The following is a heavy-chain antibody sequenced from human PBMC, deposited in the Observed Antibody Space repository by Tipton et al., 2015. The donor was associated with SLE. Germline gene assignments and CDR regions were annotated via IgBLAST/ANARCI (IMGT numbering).Heavy chain of an antibody. CDR1: GGSFSDYY. D-gene: IGHD3-16*01. V-gene: IGHV4-34*01. J-gene: IGHJ5*02. CDR3: ARGVLFDP. Sequence: TLSLTCAVYGGSFSDYYWRWIRQPPGKGLEWIGEIKPGGYTNYSPSLKSRGTISLDTSNNQFSLKLSSVTAADTAVYYCARGVLFDPWGQGTLVTVSS. CDR2: IKPGGYT.